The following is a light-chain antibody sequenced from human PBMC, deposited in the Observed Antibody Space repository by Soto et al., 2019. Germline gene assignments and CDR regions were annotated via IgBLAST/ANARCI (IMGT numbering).Light chain of an antibody. CDR3: CSYAGNYTLL. J-gene: IGLJ2*01. CDR1: NSSIGGNL. CDR2: AND. Sequence: QSVLTQPPSASGTPGQSVTISCSGSNSSIGGNLVSWYQHLPGTAPKLLIHANDQRPSGVPDRFSGSKSANTASLTISGLQADDEADYYCCSYAGNYTLLFGGGTKLTVL. V-gene: IGLV1-44*01.